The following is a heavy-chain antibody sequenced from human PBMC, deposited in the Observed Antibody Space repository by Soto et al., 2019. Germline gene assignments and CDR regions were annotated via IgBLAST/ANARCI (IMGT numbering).Heavy chain of an antibody. CDR1: GFTFSNAW. Sequence: GGSLRLSCAASGFTFSNAWMNWVRQAPGKGLEWVGRIKSKTDGGTTDYAAPVKGRFTISRDDSKNTLYLQMNSLKTEDTAVYYCTTDASLYYYDSSGYYPIDYWGQGTLVTVSS. CDR2: IKSKTDGGTT. J-gene: IGHJ4*02. D-gene: IGHD3-22*01. V-gene: IGHV3-15*07. CDR3: TTDASLYYYDSSGYYPIDY.